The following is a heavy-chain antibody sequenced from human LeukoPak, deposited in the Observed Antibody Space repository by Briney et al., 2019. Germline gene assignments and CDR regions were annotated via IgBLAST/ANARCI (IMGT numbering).Heavy chain of an antibody. Sequence: SVKVSCKASGGTFSSYAISWVRQAPGQGLERMGRIIPILGIANYAQKFQGRVTITADKSTSTAYMELSSLRSEDTAVYYCARYYCGGDCYLAFDIWGQGTMVTVSS. V-gene: IGHV1-69*04. CDR1: GGTFSSYA. CDR2: IIPILGIA. CDR3: ARYYCGGDCYLAFDI. J-gene: IGHJ3*02. D-gene: IGHD2-21*02.